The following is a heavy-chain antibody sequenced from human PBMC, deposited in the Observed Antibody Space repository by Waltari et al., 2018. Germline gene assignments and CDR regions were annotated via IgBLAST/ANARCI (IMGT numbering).Heavy chain of an antibody. Sequence: EVQLVESGGGLVQPGGSLRLSCAASGFTFTDHFMDWVRQAPGKGLEWVGRARNKAHSYTTLYAASVKGRFTISRDDSKSALYLQLNSLKSEDTAVYYCVRVTLTNYFDYWGQGTLVAVSS. CDR1: GFTFTDHF. CDR3: VRVTLTNYFDY. V-gene: IGHV3-72*01. D-gene: IGHD4-17*01. J-gene: IGHJ4*02. CDR2: ARNKAHSYTT.